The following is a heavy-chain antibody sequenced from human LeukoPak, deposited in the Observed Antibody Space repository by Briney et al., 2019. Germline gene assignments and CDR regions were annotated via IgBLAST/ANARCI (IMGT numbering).Heavy chain of an antibody. CDR1: GGSISSYY. D-gene: IGHD6-13*01. J-gene: IGHJ4*02. Sequence: PSETLSLTCTVSGGSISSYYWSWIRQPPGKGLKWIGNIYYSGYTTYSPSLKSRVTMSVDESKNEFSLELTSVTAADTAVYYCARFHTSSWFFDSWGQGILVTVSS. V-gene: IGHV4-59*12. CDR3: ARFHTSSWFFDS. CDR2: IYYSGYT.